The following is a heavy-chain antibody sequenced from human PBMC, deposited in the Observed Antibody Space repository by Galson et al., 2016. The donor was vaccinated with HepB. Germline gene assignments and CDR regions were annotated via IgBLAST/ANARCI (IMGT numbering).Heavy chain of an antibody. V-gene: IGHV3-43D*04. J-gene: IGHJ4*02. D-gene: IGHD3-22*01. CDR2: ITWDGRRA. Sequence: SLRLSCAASGFTFDDYAMHWVRQPPGKGLEWVSLITWDGRRASYAGSVRGRFTISRDNSKNSLFLQMKNLRVEDTAFYYCVRNEPPYDSSGYPGDYWGQGTLVTVSS. CDR1: GFTFDDYA. CDR3: VRNEPPYDSSGYPGDY.